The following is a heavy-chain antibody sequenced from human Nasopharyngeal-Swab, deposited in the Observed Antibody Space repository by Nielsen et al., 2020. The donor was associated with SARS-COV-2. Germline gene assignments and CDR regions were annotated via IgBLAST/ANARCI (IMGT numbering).Heavy chain of an antibody. J-gene: IGHJ4*02. D-gene: IGHD4-23*01. CDR1: GGTFSSYA. Sequence: SVKVSCKASGGTFSSYAISWVRQAPGQGLEWMGGILPIFGTANYAQKFQGRVTITADESTSTAYMELSSLRSEDTAVYYFASGFYGGNPLAIDYWGQGTLVTVSS. CDR2: ILPIFGTA. CDR3: ASGFYGGNPLAIDY. V-gene: IGHV1-69*13.